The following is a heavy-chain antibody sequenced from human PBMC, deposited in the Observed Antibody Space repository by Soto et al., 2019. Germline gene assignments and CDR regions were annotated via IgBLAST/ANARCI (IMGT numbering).Heavy chain of an antibody. V-gene: IGHV4-34*01. D-gene: IGHD7-27*01. J-gene: IGHJ4*03. CDR2: ISQSGST. CDR3: ASGDTGSYFDY. CDR1: NGSFSGYY. Sequence: PSETLSLTCAVYNGSFSGYYWNWIRQPPGKGLEWIGEISQSGSTDYNVSLKSRVTISVDRSKNQSSLKLRSVTAADTAVYYCASGDTGSYFDYWGQANLGTAPQ.